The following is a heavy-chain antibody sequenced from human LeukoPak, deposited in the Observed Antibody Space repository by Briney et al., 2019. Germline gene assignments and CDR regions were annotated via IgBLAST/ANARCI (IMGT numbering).Heavy chain of an antibody. CDR1: GGSISSGGYY. CDR2: IYYSGST. Sequence: PSETLSLTCTVSGGSISSGGYYCSWIRQHPGKGLEWIGYIYYSGSTYYNPSLKSRVTISVDTSKNQFSLKLSSVTAADTAVYYCARDVILTVSNYYYYFMDVWGKGTTVTVSS. D-gene: IGHD3-9*01. CDR3: ARDVILTVSNYYYYFMDV. V-gene: IGHV4-31*03. J-gene: IGHJ6*03.